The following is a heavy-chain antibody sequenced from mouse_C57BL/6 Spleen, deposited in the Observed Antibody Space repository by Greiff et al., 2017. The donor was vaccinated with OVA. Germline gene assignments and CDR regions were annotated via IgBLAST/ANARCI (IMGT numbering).Heavy chain of an antibody. CDR1: GYSFTSYY. CDR2: IYPGSGNT. CDR3: ARWEDSSGSYFDY. J-gene: IGHJ2*01. D-gene: IGHD3-2*02. V-gene: IGHV1-66*01. Sequence: QVQLKESGPELVKPGASVKISCKASGYSFTSYYIHWVKQRPGQGLEWIGWIYPGSGNTKYNEKFKGKATLTADTSSSTAYMQLSSLTSEDSAVYYCARWEDSSGSYFDYWGQGTTLTVSS.